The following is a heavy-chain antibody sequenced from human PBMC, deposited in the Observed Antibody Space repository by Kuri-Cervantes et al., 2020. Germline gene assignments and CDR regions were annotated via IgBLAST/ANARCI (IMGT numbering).Heavy chain of an antibody. J-gene: IGHJ3*02. CDR2: INVGSGNT. V-gene: IGHV1-3*01. CDR1: GYTFTSYS. D-gene: IGHD5-12*01. Sequence: ASVKVSCKASGYTFTSYSLHWVRRAPGQRLEWMGWINVGSGNTKYSQKFQGRVTITRDTSANTAYMELSSLRSEDTAVYYCARVSFRSGYVLGAFDIWGQGTMVTVSS. CDR3: ARVSFRSGYVLGAFDI.